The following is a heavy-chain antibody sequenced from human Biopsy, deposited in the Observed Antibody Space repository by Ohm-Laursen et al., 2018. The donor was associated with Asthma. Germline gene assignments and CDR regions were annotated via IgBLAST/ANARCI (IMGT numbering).Heavy chain of an antibody. D-gene: IGHD3-3*02. CDR2: IKHDGTEK. CDR3: ARTFHFWSPYHAEHYQL. Sequence: SLRLSCSAFGFTFGDYWMSWVRQVPGKGLEWVANIKHDGTEKNHVDSLKGRFTISRDNAKNSLYLQMNSLRAEDTAVYYCARTFHFWSPYHAEHYQLWGQGTPVTVPS. CDR1: GFTFGDYW. V-gene: IGHV3-7*01. J-gene: IGHJ1*01.